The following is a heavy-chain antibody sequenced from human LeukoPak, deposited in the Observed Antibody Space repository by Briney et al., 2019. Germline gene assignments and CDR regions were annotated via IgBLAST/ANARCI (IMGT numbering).Heavy chain of an antibody. V-gene: IGHV4-59*01. J-gene: IGHJ4*02. CDR2: IYYSGST. CDR1: GGSISSYY. Sequence: SESLSLTCTVSGGSISSYYWSWIRQPPGKGLEWIGYIYYSGSTNYNPSLKSRVTISVDTSKNQFSLKLSSVTAADTAVYYCARMAEWGLLKGPRFDYWGQGTLVTVSS. CDR3: ARMAEWGLLKGPRFDY. D-gene: IGHD1-26*01.